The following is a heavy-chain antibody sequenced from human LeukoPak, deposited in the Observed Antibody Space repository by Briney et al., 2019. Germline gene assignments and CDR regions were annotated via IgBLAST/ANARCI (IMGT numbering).Heavy chain of an antibody. CDR2: IYSGGST. V-gene: IGHV3-53*01. CDR3: ARDRDYALDY. D-gene: IGHD4-17*01. Sequence: PGGSLRLSCAASGFTVSSNYMSWVRQAPGKGLEWVSVIYSGGSTYYADSVKGRFTISRDNAKNSLYLQMDSLRDEDTAVYYCARDRDYALDYWGQGTLVTVSS. CDR1: GFTVSSNY. J-gene: IGHJ4*02.